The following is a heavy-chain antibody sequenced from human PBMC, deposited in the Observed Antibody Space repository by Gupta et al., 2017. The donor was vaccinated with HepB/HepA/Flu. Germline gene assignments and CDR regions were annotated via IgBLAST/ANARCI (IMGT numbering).Heavy chain of an antibody. J-gene: IGHJ6*02. D-gene: IGHD3-22*01. CDR3: ARAPILSYYDSSGYPYYYYYGMDV. V-gene: IGHV3-21*01. CDR2: ISSSSSYI. CDR1: GFTFSSYS. Sequence: EVQLVESGGGLVKPGGSLRLSCAASGFTFSSYSMNWVRQAPGKGLEWVSSISSSSSYIYYADSVKGRFTISRDNAKNSLYLQMNSLRAEDTAVYYCARAPILSYYDSSGYPYYYYYGMDVWGQGTTVTVPS.